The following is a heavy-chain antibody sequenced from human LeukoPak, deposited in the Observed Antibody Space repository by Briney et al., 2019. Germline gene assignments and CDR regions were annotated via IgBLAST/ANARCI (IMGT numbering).Heavy chain of an antibody. D-gene: IGHD3-16*01. Sequence: PGGSLRLSCAASGFTFNTYSMNWAPQPPGKGLEWVSSIDSSRGYMFYADSVRGRFIISKDNAKNSLYLQMNSLTAEDTAVYYCERGERREDWGKGALLTVSS. V-gene: IGHV3-21*06. CDR2: IDSSRGYM. CDR3: ERGERRED. J-gene: IGHJ4*02. CDR1: GFTFNTYS.